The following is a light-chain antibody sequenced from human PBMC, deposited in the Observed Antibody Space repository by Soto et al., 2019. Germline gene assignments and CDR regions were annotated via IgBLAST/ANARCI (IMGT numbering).Light chain of an antibody. CDR1: RSDIGAYNF. Sequence: QSALTQPASVSGSPGQSITITCTGTRSDIGAYNFVSWYQQHPGEVPKLMLYDVSIRPSGVSNRFSGSKSGNTASLTISGLQAEDEADDYCTSLTTSTTMIFGGGTKLTVL. V-gene: IGLV2-14*03. CDR2: DVS. CDR3: TSLTTSTTMI. J-gene: IGLJ2*01.